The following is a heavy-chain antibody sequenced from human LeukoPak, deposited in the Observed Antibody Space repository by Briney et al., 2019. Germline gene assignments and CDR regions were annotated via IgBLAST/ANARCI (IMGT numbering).Heavy chain of an antibody. V-gene: IGHV4-39*02. CDR2: LFYGGSL. D-gene: IGHD3-22*01. CDR3: ASHRSPSRYSYASGGFYYTDY. Sequence: PSDTLSLTCTVCGDPISTSIYFWRWLRHPPGKGLEWIGRLFYGGSLYYNPSLKSRVTMSVDTSKTPFPLQLTSVTATDPALYYCASHRSPSRYSYASGGFYYTDYWGQGTLVTVSS. J-gene: IGHJ4*02. CDR1: GDPISTSIYF.